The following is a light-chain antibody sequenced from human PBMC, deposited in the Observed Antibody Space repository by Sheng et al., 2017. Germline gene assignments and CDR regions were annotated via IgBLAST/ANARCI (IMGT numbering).Light chain of an antibody. CDR3: QQYYSTRT. CDR2: WAS. V-gene: IGKV4-1*01. J-gene: IGKJ2*01. CDR1: QSVFSTSKKKNY. Sequence: DIVMTQSPDSLAVSLGERATINCKSSQSVFSTSKKKNYLAWYQQKAGQPPKLLIYWASTRESGVPDRFSGSGSGTDFTLTISSLQAEDVAVYYCQQYYSTRTFGQGTKLEIK.